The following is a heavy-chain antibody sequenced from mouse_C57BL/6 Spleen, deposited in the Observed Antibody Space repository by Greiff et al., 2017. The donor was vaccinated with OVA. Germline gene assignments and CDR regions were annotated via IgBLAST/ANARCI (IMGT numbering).Heavy chain of an antibody. CDR3: ARLYSKGGYYYAMDY. CDR1: GYTFTDYN. D-gene: IGHD2-5*01. J-gene: IGHJ4*01. CDR2: INPNNGGT. Sequence: EVKLQESGPELVKPGASVKIPCKASGYTFTDYNMDWVKQSHGKSLEWIGDINPNNGGTIYNQKFKGKATLTVDKSSSTAYMELRSLTSEDTAVYYCARLYSKGGYYYAMDYWGQGTSVTVSS. V-gene: IGHV1-18*01.